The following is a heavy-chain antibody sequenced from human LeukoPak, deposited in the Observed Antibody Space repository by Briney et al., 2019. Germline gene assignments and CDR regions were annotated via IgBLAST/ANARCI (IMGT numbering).Heavy chain of an antibody. D-gene: IGHD1-14*01. J-gene: IGHJ4*02. V-gene: IGHV3-53*01. Sequence: GGSLRLSCAASGFTVITNDMTWVRQAPGKGLEWVSVLYSDGNTKYADSVQGRFTISRDNSKNTLYLEMNSLSPDDTAVYYCARGVEPLAANSLAYWGQGTMVTVSS. CDR3: ARGVEPLAANSLAY. CDR1: GFTVITND. CDR2: LYSDGNT.